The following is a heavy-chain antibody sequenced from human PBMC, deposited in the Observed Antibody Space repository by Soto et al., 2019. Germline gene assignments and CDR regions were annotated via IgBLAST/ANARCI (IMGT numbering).Heavy chain of an antibody. V-gene: IGHV1-46*01. CDR2: INPSGGST. J-gene: IGHJ3*02. Sequence: ASVKVYCKASGYTFTSYYMHWVRQAPGQGLEWMGIINPSGGSTSYAQKFQGRVTMTRDTSTSTVYMELSSLRSEDTAVYYCARDPPPRDAFDIWGQGTMVTVSS. CDR1: GYTFTSYY. CDR3: ARDPPPRDAFDI.